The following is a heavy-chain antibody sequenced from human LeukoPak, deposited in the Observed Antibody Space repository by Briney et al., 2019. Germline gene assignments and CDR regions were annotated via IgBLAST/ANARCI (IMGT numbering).Heavy chain of an antibody. D-gene: IGHD5-24*01. CDR3: ARDGLAAITFDY. Sequence: LSGRSLRVSCAASGFTFSSYWMHGVRQAPGKGLVWVSHINSDGSSTTYADSVKGRFTISRDNAKNTLYLQMNSLRAEDTAVYYCARDGLAAITFDYWGQGILVTVSS. CDR2: INSDGSST. J-gene: IGHJ4*02. CDR1: GFTFSSYW. V-gene: IGHV3-74*01.